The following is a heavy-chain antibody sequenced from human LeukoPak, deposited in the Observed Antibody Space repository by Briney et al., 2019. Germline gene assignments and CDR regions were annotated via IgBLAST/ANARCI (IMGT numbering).Heavy chain of an antibody. J-gene: IGHJ2*01. CDR3: VRLYKIEGADL. Sequence: GGSLRLSCAASGFTFSTYWMHWVRQTPGQGLVWVSSIRNDGTTTNYADSMKGRFTISRDNAKNTLYLQMNSLRAEDTAVYYCVRLYKIEGADLWGRGTLVTVSS. CDR2: IRNDGTTT. CDR1: GFTFSTYW. V-gene: IGHV3-74*01. D-gene: IGHD1-14*01.